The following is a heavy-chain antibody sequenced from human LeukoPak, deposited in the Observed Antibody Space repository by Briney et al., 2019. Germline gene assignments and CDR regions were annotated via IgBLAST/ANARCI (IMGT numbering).Heavy chain of an antibody. J-gene: IGHJ3*02. D-gene: IGHD4-17*01. CDR3: ARDPLYYGDFRMDAFDI. CDR2: IYHSGST. V-gene: IGHV4-4*02. Sequence: PSETLSLTFAVSGGSISSSNWWCWVRQPPGKGLEWIGEIYHSGSTNYNPSMKSRVTISVDKSKNQLYLKLTCVSAADTSVYYCARDPLYYGDFRMDAFDIWGQGTMVTVSS. CDR1: GGSISSSNW.